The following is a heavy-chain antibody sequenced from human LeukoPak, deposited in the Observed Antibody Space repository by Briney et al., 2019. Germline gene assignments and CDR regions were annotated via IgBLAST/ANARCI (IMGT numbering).Heavy chain of an antibody. CDR2: INPSGGST. D-gene: IGHD1-26*01. Sequence: ASVTVSCKASGYTFTSYYMHWVRQAPGQGLEWMGIINPSGGSTSYAQKFQGRVTMTRDTSTSTVYMELSSLRSEDTAVYYCAREAVGAQPGYYGMDVWGQGTTVTVSS. CDR1: GYTFTSYY. V-gene: IGHV1-46*01. J-gene: IGHJ6*02. CDR3: AREAVGAQPGYYGMDV.